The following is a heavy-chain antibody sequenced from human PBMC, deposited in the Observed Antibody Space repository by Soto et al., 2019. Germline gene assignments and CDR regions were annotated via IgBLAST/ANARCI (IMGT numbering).Heavy chain of an antibody. CDR2: IRSKAYGGTT. CDR1: GFTFGDYA. CDR3: TRDSSGYYEFFDY. Sequence: GGSLRLSCTASGFTFGDYAMSWVRQAPGKGLEWVGFIRSKAYGGTTEYAASVKGRFTISRDDSKSIAYLQMNSLKTEDTAVYYCTRDSSGYYEFFDYWGQGTLVTVSS. J-gene: IGHJ4*02. D-gene: IGHD3-22*01. V-gene: IGHV3-49*04.